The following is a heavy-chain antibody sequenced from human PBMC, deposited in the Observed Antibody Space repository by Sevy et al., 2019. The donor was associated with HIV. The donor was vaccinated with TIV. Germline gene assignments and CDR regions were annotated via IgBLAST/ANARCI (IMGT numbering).Heavy chain of an antibody. CDR3: AKGFCSGATCPRDYYYYGMDV. Sequence: GGSLRLSCSASEFNLSSYAMSWVRQAPGKGLEWVSSISGSGRFTYYADFVEGRFIISRDNSKNTLSVQMNSLRAEDTAVYYCAKGFCSGATCPRDYYYYGMDVWGQGTTVTVSS. CDR2: ISGSGRFT. V-gene: IGHV3-23*01. CDR1: EFNLSSYA. J-gene: IGHJ6*02. D-gene: IGHD2-15*01.